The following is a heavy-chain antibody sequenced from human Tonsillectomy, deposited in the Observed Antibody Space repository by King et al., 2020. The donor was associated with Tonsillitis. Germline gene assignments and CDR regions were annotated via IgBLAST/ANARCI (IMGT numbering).Heavy chain of an antibody. Sequence: VQLVESGAEVKKPGESLRISCKGSGYSFTSYWISWVRQMPGKGLEWMGRIDPSDSYTNYSPSFQGHVTISADKSISTAYLQWSSLKASDTAMYYCARLDTPSFYYYNYMDVWGKGTTVTVSS. CDR2: IDPSDSYT. CDR1: GYSFTSYW. J-gene: IGHJ6*03. V-gene: IGHV5-10-1*01. CDR3: ARLDTPSFYYYNYMDV. D-gene: IGHD5-18*01.